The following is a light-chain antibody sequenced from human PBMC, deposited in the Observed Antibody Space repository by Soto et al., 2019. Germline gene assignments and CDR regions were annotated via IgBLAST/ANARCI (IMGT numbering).Light chain of an antibody. Sequence: DIQMTQAPSTLSAFVGDRVTITFRASQSIGRWLAWYQQKPGKAPNLLISGASNLESGVPSRFSGSGSGTEFTLTISSLQTDDFSSYYCQQYYTYSTFGQGTKVDIK. V-gene: IGKV1-5*01. CDR2: GAS. CDR3: QQYYTYST. J-gene: IGKJ1*01. CDR1: QSIGRW.